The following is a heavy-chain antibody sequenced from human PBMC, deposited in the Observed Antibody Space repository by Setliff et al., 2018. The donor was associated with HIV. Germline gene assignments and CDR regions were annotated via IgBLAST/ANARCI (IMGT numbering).Heavy chain of an antibody. Sequence: GASVKFSCKASGGTFTTITWVRQAPGQGLEWMGGVIPMYNTETYAQKFQDRITITTDESTSTSYMELRSLRSEDTAIYYCARGNIGDSGSSFGNWFDPWGQGTLVTVSS. J-gene: IGHJ5*02. CDR1: GGTFTT. V-gene: IGHV1-69*05. CDR2: VIPMYNTE. CDR3: ARGNIGDSGSSFGNWFDP. D-gene: IGHD1-26*01.